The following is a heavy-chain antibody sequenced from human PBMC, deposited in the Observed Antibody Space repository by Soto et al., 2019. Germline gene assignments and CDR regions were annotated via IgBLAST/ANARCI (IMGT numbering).Heavy chain of an antibody. D-gene: IGHD3-16*01. CDR3: KSDTFGLMDT. J-gene: IGHJ4*02. V-gene: IGHV3-74*01. CDR1: GFPFSHYW. Sequence: MQMVESGGGSVQPGGSLRLSCAASGFPFSHYWMHWVRQTPGKGLVWVSRINPAGTITNYADSVEGRFTISRDNDDSDLFLQMNSLSAEDTAIYYCKSDTFGLMDTWGQGTLVTGSS. CDR2: INPAGTIT.